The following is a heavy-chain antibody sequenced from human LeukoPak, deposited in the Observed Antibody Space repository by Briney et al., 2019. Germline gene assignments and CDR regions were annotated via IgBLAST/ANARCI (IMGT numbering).Heavy chain of an antibody. CDR1: GGTFSNYA. Sequence: SVKVSCKASGGTFSNYAISWVRQAPGQGLEWMGGIIPLFGTANYAQKFRGRVTITTDESTSTAYMELSSLRSEDTAVYYCARSYGSGSYYLYYYYMDVWGKGTTVTVSS. CDR3: ARSYGSGSYYLYYYYMDV. J-gene: IGHJ6*03. V-gene: IGHV1-69*05. CDR2: IIPLFGTA. D-gene: IGHD3-10*01.